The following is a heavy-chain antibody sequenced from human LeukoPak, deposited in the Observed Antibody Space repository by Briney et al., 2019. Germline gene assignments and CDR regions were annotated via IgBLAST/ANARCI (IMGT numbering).Heavy chain of an antibody. J-gene: IGHJ3*02. V-gene: IGHV1-46*01. Sequence: ASVKVSCKAFGYTFTNYYMHWVRQAPGQGLEWMGIINPSGGGTSYAQKFQGRVTMTRDTSSSTVYMELSSLRSEDTAVYYCARAPLYGDYRGAFDISGQGTMVTVSS. CDR2: INPSGGGT. D-gene: IGHD4-23*01. CDR1: GYTFTNYY. CDR3: ARAPLYGDYRGAFDI.